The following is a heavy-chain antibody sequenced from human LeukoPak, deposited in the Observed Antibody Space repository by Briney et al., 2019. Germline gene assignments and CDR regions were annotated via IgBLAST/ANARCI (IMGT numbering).Heavy chain of an antibody. J-gene: IGHJ4*02. D-gene: IGHD4-23*01. V-gene: IGHV3-30-3*01. CDR1: GFTFSSYA. CDR3: ARDRRATVVTPIDY. CDR2: ISYDGSNK. Sequence: PGRSLRLSCAASGFTFSSYAMHWVRQAPGKGLEWVAVISYDGSNKYYADSVKGRFTISRDNSKNTLYLQMNSLRAEDTAVYYCARDRRATVVTPIDYWGQGTLVTVSS.